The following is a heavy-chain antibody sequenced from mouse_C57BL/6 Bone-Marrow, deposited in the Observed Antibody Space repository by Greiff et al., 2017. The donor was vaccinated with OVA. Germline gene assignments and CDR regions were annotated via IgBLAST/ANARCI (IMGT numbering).Heavy chain of an antibody. CDR2: IWGVGST. V-gene: IGHV2-6*01. CDR1: GFSLTSYG. CDR3: AIYYGSSYGWFAY. D-gene: IGHD1-1*01. Sequence: VKVVESGPGLVAPSQSLSITCTVSGFSLTSYGVDWVRQSPGKGLEWLGVIWGVGSTNYNSALKSRLSISKDNSKSQVFLKMNSLQTDDTAMYYCAIYYGSSYGWFAYWGQGTLVTVSA. J-gene: IGHJ3*01.